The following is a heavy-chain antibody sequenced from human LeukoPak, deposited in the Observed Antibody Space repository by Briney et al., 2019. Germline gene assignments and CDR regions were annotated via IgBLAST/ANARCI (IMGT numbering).Heavy chain of an antibody. D-gene: IGHD2-2*01. CDR1: GSTFSSYG. V-gene: IGHV3-30*02. CDR2: IPYEGINK. Sequence: GGSLRLSCAASGSTFSSYGMHWVRQAPGKGLEWVAFIPYEGINKYYTDSVKGRFTISRDNSKSTLYLQMNSLRAEDTAVYYCATDRIGYQLSDYWGQGTLVTVSS. J-gene: IGHJ4*02. CDR3: ATDRIGYQLSDY.